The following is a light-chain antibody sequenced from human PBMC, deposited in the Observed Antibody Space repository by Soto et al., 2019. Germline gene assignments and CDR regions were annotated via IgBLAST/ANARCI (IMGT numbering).Light chain of an antibody. CDR3: QHYDSYPWS. CDR1: QNINTW. CDR2: DAS. J-gene: IGKJ1*01. Sequence: DIQMTQSPSTLSASVGDRVTITCRASQNINTWLAWYQQRPGTVPKLLIYDASTFASGVPSRFSGFASGTDFTLTITSLQPEDFATYYCQHYDSYPWSFGQGTRVEI. V-gene: IGKV1-5*01.